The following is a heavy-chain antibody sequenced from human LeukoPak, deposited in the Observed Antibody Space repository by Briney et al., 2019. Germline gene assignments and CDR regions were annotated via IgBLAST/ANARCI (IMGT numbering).Heavy chain of an antibody. CDR1: GFTFSNYA. V-gene: IGHV3-30-3*01. CDR3: ARERDPYGDYIIDAFDI. Sequence: GGSLRLSCAASGFTFSNYAMHWVRQAPGKGLEWVAAISYDGSNKYYADSVKGRFTISRDNSHNTLYLQMNSLRVEDTAVYYCARERDPYGDYIIDAFDIWGRGTMVTVSS. CDR2: ISYDGSNK. J-gene: IGHJ3*02. D-gene: IGHD4-17*01.